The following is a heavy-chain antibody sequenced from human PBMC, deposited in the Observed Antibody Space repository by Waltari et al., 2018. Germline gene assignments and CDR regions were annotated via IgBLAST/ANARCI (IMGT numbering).Heavy chain of an antibody. J-gene: IGHJ4*02. CDR1: GFTFSSYA. CDR3: AKGSGIRVQSRGPY. D-gene: IGHD3-10*01. CDR2: IYSGGST. Sequence: EVQLLESGGGLVQPGGSLRLSCAASGFTFSSYAISWVRQAPGKGLEWVSVIYSGGSTYYADSVKGRFTISRDNSKNTLYLQMNSLRAEDTAVYYCAKGSGIRVQSRGPYWGQGTLVTVSS. V-gene: IGHV3-23*03.